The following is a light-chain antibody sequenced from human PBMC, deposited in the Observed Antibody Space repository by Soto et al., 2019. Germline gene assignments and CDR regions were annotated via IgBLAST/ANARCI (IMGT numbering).Light chain of an antibody. V-gene: IGLV2-14*01. J-gene: IGLJ3*02. CDR3: SSYASSSTGV. CDR2: EVS. CDR1: SSDVGGYNY. Sequence: QSALTQPASVSGSPGQSITISCTGTSSDVGGYNYVSWYQQHPGKAPKLMIYEVSNRPSGVSIRFSGSKSGNTASLTISGLQAEDEADYYCSSYASSSTGVFGGGTKVTVL.